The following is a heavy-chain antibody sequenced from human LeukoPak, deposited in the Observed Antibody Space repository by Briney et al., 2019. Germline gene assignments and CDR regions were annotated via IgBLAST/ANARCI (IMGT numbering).Heavy chain of an antibody. CDR3: ATAQIYCGGNSCYDGVFDY. CDR2: ILPILGTV. J-gene: IGHJ4*02. D-gene: IGHD2-21*01. CDR1: GDTFNRYA. V-gene: IGHV1-69*05. Sequence: SVKVSCKASGDTFNRYAITWVRQAPGQGLEWMGGILPILGTVNYAQKFQGRVTITTEASTRTAYMELSSLSSDDTAVYYCATAQIYCGGNSCYDGVFDYWGQGTRVTVSS.